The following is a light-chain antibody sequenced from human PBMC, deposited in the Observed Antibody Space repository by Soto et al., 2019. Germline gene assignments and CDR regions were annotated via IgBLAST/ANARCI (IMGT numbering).Light chain of an antibody. CDR3: QQRSNWT. Sequence: EIVLTQSPATLSLSPGERATLSCRASQSVSSYLAWYQQQPGQAPRLLIYDASNSAPGIPARFSGSGSVTDFTLTISSLEPEDFAVYYCQQRSNWTFGQGTKVEIK. V-gene: IGKV3-11*01. CDR1: QSVSSY. J-gene: IGKJ1*01. CDR2: DAS.